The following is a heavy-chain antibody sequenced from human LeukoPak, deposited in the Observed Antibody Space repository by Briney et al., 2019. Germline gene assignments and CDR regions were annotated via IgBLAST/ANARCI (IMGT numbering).Heavy chain of an antibody. CDR2: ISYSGST. V-gene: IGHV4-59*08. CDR1: GGSISTFY. D-gene: IGHD6-25*01. CDR3: ARRSSSAWYFDY. J-gene: IGHJ4*02. Sequence: SETLSLSCTVSGGSISTFYWSWIRRPPGKGLEWIGYISYSGSTNFNPSLKSRVTISVDTSKNQFSLKLSSVTAADTAVYYCARRSSSAWYFDYWGQGTLVSVHS.